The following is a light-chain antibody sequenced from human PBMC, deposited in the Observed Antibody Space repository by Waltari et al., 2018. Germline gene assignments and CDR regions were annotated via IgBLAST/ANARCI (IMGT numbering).Light chain of an antibody. V-gene: IGKV4-1*01. CDR1: QSVLDTSNNKNF. Sequence: DIVLTQSPASLAVSLGERATIHCKSSQSVLDTSNNKNFLSWYQQRPGQPPTLLVYWASIRQSGIPDRFTGSGSGTDFTLTISNFQAEDVAVYYCHQYSATPLTFGGGTKAEMK. CDR2: WAS. J-gene: IGKJ4*01. CDR3: HQYSATPLT.